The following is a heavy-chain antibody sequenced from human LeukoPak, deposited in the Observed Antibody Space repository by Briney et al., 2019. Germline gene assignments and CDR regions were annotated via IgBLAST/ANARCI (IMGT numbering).Heavy chain of an antibody. D-gene: IGHD3-10*01. Sequence: GGSLRLSCAASGFTFSSYSMNWVRQAPGKGLEWVSSISSSSGYIYYADLVKGRFTISRDNAKNSLYLQMNSLRAEDTAVYYCARVSAVRGVIARYYYYMDVWGKGTTVTVSS. J-gene: IGHJ6*03. CDR2: ISSSSGYI. V-gene: IGHV3-21*01. CDR3: ARVSAVRGVIARYYYYMDV. CDR1: GFTFSSYS.